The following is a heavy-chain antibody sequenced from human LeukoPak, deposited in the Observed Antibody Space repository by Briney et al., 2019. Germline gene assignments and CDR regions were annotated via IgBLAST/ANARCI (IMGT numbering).Heavy chain of an antibody. CDR1: GFTFSNYA. CDR2: ISYDGSNK. D-gene: IGHD5-24*01. CDR3: AREGEMATISPDY. J-gene: IGHJ4*02. V-gene: IGHV3-30-3*01. Sequence: GGSLRLSCAASGFTFSNYAMHWVRQAPGKGLEWVAVISYDGSNKYYADSVKGRFTISRDNSKNTLYLQMNSLRAEDTAVYYCAREGEMATISPDYWGQGTLATVSS.